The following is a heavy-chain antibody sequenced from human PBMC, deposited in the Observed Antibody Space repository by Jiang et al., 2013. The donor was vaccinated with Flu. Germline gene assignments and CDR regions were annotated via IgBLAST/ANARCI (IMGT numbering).Heavy chain of an antibody. CDR3: VRGNYVFWSGYSPLDV. V-gene: IGHV4-59*09. D-gene: IGHD3-3*01. J-gene: IGHJ6*02. CDR2: MYYSGSA. Sequence: MYYSGSANYNPSLRRRVSISVDTSKNLFFLNLASVTTADTAIYYCVRGNYVFWSGYSPLDVWGQGTTVTVS.